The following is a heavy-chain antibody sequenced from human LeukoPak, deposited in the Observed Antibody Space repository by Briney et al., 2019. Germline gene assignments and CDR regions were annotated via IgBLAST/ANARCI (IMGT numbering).Heavy chain of an antibody. J-gene: IGHJ6*04. D-gene: IGHD3-9*01. CDR1: GGSVNSYH. CDR2: VHVSGST. Sequence: SETLSLTCTVSGGSVNSYHWAWIRQPAGKGLEWVGRVHVSGSTNYNPSLRSRVAISLDTSKNQFSLKLSSVTAADTAVYYCARAPTLLRYFDWLSDVWGKGTTVTVSS. V-gene: IGHV4-4*07. CDR3: ARAPTLLRYFDWLSDV.